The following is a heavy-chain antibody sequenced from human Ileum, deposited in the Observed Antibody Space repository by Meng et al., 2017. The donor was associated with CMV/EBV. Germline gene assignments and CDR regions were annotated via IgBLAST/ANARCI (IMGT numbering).Heavy chain of an antibody. J-gene: IGHJ6*02. V-gene: IGHV3-74*01. CDR1: GFTFTTYW. CDR2: INTDGSTT. Sequence: GGSLRLSCVASGFTFTTYWIHWVCQAPGKGPGGVSIINTDGSTTRHADSVKGRFTISRDNAKNTLYLQMNSLRAEDTAVYYCARDAGCHMDVWGQGTTVTVSS. D-gene: IGHD2-2*01. CDR3: ARDAGCHMDV.